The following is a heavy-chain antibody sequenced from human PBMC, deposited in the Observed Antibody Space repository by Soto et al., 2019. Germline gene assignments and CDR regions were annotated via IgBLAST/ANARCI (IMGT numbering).Heavy chain of an antibody. V-gene: IGHV1-18*01. CDR1: GYTFTSCG. Sequence: ASVEVSCKESGYTFTSCGSSWVRQANRQGLEWMGWISAYNGNTNYAQKLQGRVTMTTDTSTSTAYMELRSLRSDDTAVYYCARDLSRITIFGVVIIPLDYWGQGTLVTVSS. CDR2: ISAYNGNT. D-gene: IGHD3-3*01. J-gene: IGHJ4*02. CDR3: ARDLSRITIFGVVIIPLDY.